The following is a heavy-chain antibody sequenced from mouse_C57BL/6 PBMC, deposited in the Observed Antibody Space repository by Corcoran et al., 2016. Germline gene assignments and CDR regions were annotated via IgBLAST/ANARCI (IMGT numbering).Heavy chain of an antibody. CDR3: ARSDVWFAD. CDR2: IYWDDDK. V-gene: IGHV8-12*01. CDR1: GFSLGTSGMG. J-gene: IGHJ3*01. D-gene: IGHD2-3*01. Sequence: QVTLKESGPGILQASQTLSLTCSFSGFSLGTSGMGVSWIRQPSGTGLEWLAHIYWDDDKRYNPSLKSRITISKDTSRNQVFLKITSVDTADTAVYYCARSDVWFADWGQGTLVTVSA.